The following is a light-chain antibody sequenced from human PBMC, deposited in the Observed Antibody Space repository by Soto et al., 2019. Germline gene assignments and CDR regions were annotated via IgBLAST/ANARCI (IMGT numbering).Light chain of an antibody. J-gene: IGKJ4*01. Sequence: TVLTQSPATLSLSPGERATLSCKASQRIGNSLGWFQQKPGKAPRLLIDDAFNKATGIPARFTGSGFGSDFTLTISSLEPEDFGVYYCRQRYNWPLTFGGGTKVDIK. CDR2: DAF. CDR1: QRIGNS. CDR3: RQRYNWPLT. V-gene: IGKV3-11*01.